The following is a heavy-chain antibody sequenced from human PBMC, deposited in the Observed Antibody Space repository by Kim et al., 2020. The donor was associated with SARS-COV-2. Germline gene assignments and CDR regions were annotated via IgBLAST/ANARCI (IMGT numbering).Heavy chain of an antibody. D-gene: IGHD5-18*01. CDR1: GFTFSSYG. V-gene: IGHV3-30*18. CDR3: AKGEPSYGLGGYYFDY. J-gene: IGHJ4*02. Sequence: GGSLRLSCAASGFTFSSYGMHWVRQAPGKGLEWVAVISYDGSNKYYADSVKGRFTISRDNSKNTLYLQMNSLRAEDTAVYYCAKGEPSYGLGGYYFDYWGQGTLVTVSS. CDR2: ISYDGSNK.